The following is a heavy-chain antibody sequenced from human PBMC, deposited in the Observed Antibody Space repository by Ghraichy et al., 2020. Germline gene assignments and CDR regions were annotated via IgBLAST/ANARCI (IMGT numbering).Heavy chain of an antibody. Sequence: ASVKVSCTVSGYTLTQVFMHWVRQTAGKGLEWMGGFDPADGQSIYAQKFQGRITMTVDTSTDTVHMEMSSLRLEDTALYYRATAGVLESGGMDVWGQGTTVIVSS. D-gene: IGHD2-8*01. CDR1: GYTLTQVF. CDR3: ATAGVLESGGMDV. V-gene: IGHV1-24*01. J-gene: IGHJ6*02. CDR2: FDPADGQS.